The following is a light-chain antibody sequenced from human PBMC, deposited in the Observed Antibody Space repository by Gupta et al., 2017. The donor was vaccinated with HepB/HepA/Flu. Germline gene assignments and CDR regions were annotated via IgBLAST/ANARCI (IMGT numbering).Light chain of an antibody. J-gene: IGKJ1*01. CDR1: QTINTY. Sequence: DIQMTQSPSSLSASVGDRVTITCRASQTINTYLNWYQQRPGKAPKVLIYAASHLLTGVPSRFTGSGSGTEFTLTISNLQPDDFAIYYCQQSYNTPRTFGQGTKVEMK. V-gene: IGKV1-39*01. CDR2: AAS. CDR3: QQSYNTPRT.